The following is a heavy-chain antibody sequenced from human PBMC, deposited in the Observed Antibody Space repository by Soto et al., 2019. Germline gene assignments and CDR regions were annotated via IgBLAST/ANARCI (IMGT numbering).Heavy chain of an antibody. V-gene: IGHV1-2*04. Sequence: ASVKVCCKASAYTLTGYYMQWVRPAPGQGLEWMGWINPNSGGTNYAQKFQGWVTMTRDTSISTAYMELSRLRSDDTAVYYCARDLLGYCSSTSCYAPYYYYYGMDVWGQGTTVTVSS. CDR2: INPNSGGT. J-gene: IGHJ6*02. CDR1: AYTLTGYY. CDR3: ARDLLGYCSSTSCYAPYYYYYGMDV. D-gene: IGHD2-2*01.